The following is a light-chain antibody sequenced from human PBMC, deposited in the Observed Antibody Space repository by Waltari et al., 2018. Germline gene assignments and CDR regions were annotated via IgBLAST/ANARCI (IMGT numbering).Light chain of an antibody. CDR1: QGISSW. J-gene: IGKJ2*01. Sequence: DIQMTQSPSPLSSSVGDRVTITCRASQGISSWLAWYQQKPGKAPKLLIYKASSLESGVPSRFSGRGSGTEVTLTISSLHPDDFATYYCQQYNSDPYTFGQGTTLEIK. V-gene: IGKV1-5*03. CDR3: QQYNSDPYT. CDR2: KAS.